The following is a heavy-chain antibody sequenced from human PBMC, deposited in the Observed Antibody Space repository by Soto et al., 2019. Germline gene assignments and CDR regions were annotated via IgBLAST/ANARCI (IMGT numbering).Heavy chain of an antibody. V-gene: IGHV3-30-3*01. Sequence: GGSLRLSCAASGFTFRNYGMHWVRQAPGKGLEWVAVLSDDGSNIHHADSVKGRFTISRDNSKNTLYLQMNSLRAEDTAVYFCVREHSGSYGLDVWGQGTTVTVSS. CDR1: GFTFRNYG. D-gene: IGHD1-26*01. CDR2: LSDDGSNI. CDR3: VREHSGSYGLDV. J-gene: IGHJ6*02.